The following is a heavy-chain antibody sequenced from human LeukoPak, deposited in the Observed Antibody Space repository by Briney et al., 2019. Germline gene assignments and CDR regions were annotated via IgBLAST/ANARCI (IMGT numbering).Heavy chain of an antibody. V-gene: IGHV4-59*08. CDR1: GGSISSYY. CDR3: ASTPIGSGSCYNEDY. J-gene: IGHJ4*02. D-gene: IGHD3-10*01. Sequence: PSETLSLTCTVSGGSISSYYWSWIRQPPGKGLEWIGYIYYSGSTNYNPSLKSRVTISVDTSKNQFSLKLSSVTAADTAVYYCASTPIGSGSCYNEDYWGQGTLVTVSS. CDR2: IYYSGST.